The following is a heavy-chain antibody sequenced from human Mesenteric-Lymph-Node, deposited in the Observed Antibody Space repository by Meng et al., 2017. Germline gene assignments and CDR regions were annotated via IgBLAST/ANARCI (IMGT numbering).Heavy chain of an antibody. J-gene: IGHJ5*02. CDR2: ISSSGSTI. CDR1: GFAFSDYY. D-gene: IGHD3-3*01. CDR3: ARDRSYYDFWSGYYTGWFDP. Sequence: GSLKISCAASGFAFSDYYMSWIRQAPGKGLEWVSYISSSGSTIYYADSVKGRFTISRDNAKNSLYLQMNSLRAEDTAVYYCARDRSYYDFWSGYYTGWFDPWGQGTLVTVSS. V-gene: IGHV3-11*01.